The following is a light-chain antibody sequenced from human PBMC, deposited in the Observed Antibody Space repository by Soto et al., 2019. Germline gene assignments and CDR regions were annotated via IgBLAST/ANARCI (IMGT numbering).Light chain of an antibody. V-gene: IGKV1-33*01. Sequence: DIQMTQSPSSLSASVGDRVTITCQASQDITNSLNRYQQKPGKAPNLLIFDASNLDAGVPSRFSGSGSGTYFTFTIHSLQPEDVATYYCQQYDHLSLTFGGGTKVDIK. CDR1: QDITNS. CDR3: QQYDHLSLT. J-gene: IGKJ4*01. CDR2: DAS.